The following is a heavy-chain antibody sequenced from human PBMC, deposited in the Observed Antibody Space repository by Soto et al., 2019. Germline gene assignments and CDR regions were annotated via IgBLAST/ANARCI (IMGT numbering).Heavy chain of an antibody. CDR2: IWYDGSNK. J-gene: IGHJ4*02. Sequence: PGGSLRLSCAASGFTFSSYGMHWVRQAPGKGLEWVAVIWYDGSNKYYADSVKGRFTISRDNSKNTLYLQMNSLRAEDTAVYYCARLEYSSSLDYWDQGTLVTVS. CDR3: ARLEYSSSLDY. CDR1: GFTFSSYG. V-gene: IGHV3-33*01. D-gene: IGHD6-6*01.